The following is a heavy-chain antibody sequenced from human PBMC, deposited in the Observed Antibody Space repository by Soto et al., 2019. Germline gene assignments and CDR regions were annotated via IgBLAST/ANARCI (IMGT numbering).Heavy chain of an antibody. D-gene: IGHD2-2*01. CDR1: GFSFSSYA. CDR3: ERCSGTSCHLGSDY. V-gene: IGHV3-30-3*01. Sequence: QVQLVESGGGVVQPGRSLTLSCAASGFSFSSYAMHWVRQAPGKGLEWVALISYDGSNKYYADSVKGRFTISRDKSKNTLNLQMNSLRGEDTAVYYCERCSGTSCHLGSDYWGQGTLVTVSS. J-gene: IGHJ4*02. CDR2: ISYDGSNK.